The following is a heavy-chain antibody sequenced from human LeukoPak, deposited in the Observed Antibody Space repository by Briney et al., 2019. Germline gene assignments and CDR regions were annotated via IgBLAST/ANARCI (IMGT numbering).Heavy chain of an antibody. V-gene: IGHV4-59*12. CDR1: GGSISGDH. CDR2: IYYSGST. J-gene: IGHJ6*02. D-gene: IGHD6-13*01. Sequence: SERVSLTCTVSGGSISGDHWNWIRQPPGKGLEWIGYIYYSGSTNYNPSLKSRVTISVDTSKNQFSQKLSSVTAADTAVYYCARDSIAAAGTYYYYGMDVWGQGTTVTVSS. CDR3: ARDSIAAAGTYYYYGMDV.